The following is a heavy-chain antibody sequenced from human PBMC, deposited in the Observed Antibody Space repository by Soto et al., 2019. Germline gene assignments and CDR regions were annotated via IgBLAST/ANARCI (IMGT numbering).Heavy chain of an antibody. CDR3: AQDPLSGDNWYCDL. V-gene: IGHV3-23*01. CDR2: ISGSGGST. CDR1: GFTFSTYA. Sequence: EVQLLESGGGLVQPGGSLRLSCAVSGFTFSTYAMNWVRQAPGKGLEWVSAISGSGGSTHYADSVKGRFTVSRYTSKNTPYLQMNSPRAEDTAVYYCAQDPLSGDNWYCDLWGRGTLVSFSS. J-gene: IGHJ2*01.